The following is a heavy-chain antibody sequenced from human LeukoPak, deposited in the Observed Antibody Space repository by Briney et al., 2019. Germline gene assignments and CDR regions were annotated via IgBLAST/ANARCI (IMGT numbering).Heavy chain of an antibody. CDR1: GFTFSDYY. CDR2: ISSSGSTI. CDR3: ARDIIAVAANWFDP. Sequence: GGSLRLSCAASGFTFSDYYISWIRQAPGKGLEWVSYISSSGSTIYYADSVKGRFTISRDNAKNSLYLQMNSLRAEDTAVYYCARDIIAVAANWFDPWGQGTLVTLSS. J-gene: IGHJ5*02. D-gene: IGHD6-19*01. V-gene: IGHV3-11*01.